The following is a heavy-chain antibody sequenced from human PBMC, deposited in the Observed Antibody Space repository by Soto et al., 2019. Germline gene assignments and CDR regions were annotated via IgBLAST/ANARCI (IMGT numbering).Heavy chain of an antibody. D-gene: IGHD6-6*01. CDR3: ARGDLAARPTNFDY. J-gene: IGHJ4*02. V-gene: IGHV4-30-4*01. CDR2: IYYRGST. CDR1: CGSISSGDYY. Sequence: PSETLSLTCTVACGSISSGDYYWSWIRQPPGKGLEWIGYIYYRGSTCYNPSLKSRVTKSVATSKNQFSLKLSSVTAADTAVYYCARGDLAARPTNFDYWGQGTLVTVSS.